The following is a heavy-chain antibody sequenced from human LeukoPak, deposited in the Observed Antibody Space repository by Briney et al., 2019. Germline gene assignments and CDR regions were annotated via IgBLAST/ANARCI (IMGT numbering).Heavy chain of an antibody. CDR3: ASEVVRGYRDV. CDR2: ISSSSSYI. D-gene: IGHD3-10*01. CDR1: GFTFSSYS. J-gene: IGHJ6*03. V-gene: IGHV3-21*01. Sequence: GGSLRLSCAASGFTFSSYSMNWVRQAPGKGLEWVSSISSSSSYIYYADSVKGRFTISRDNAKNSLYLQMNSLRAEDTAVYYCASEVVRGYRDVWGKGTTVTISS.